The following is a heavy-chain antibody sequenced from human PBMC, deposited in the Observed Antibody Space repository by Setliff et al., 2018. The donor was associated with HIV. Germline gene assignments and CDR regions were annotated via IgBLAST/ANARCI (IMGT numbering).Heavy chain of an antibody. CDR3: ARHRRDYYGSGGYSA. D-gene: IGHD3-10*01. Sequence: PSETLSLTCTVSGGSINSYYWSWIRQPPGKGLEWIGYIFYSGTTSYNPSLKSRVTISVVTSKNQFSLKLSSVTAADTAVYYCARHRRDYYGSGGYSAWGQGTLVTVSS. V-gene: IGHV4-59*08. CDR2: IFYSGTT. J-gene: IGHJ5*02. CDR1: GGSINSYY.